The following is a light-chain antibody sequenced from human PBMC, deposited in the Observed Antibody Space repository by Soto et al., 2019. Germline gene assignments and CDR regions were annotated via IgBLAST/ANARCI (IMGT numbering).Light chain of an antibody. Sequence: EIVLTQSPATLSLSPGERATLSCRASQSVSSRLAWYQQKPGQAPRLLISGASSRATGIPDRFSGSGSGTDFTLTISRLEPEDFALYYCQQYGTSPITFGQGTRLEIK. CDR3: QQYGTSPIT. CDR1: QSVSSR. V-gene: IGKV3-20*01. J-gene: IGKJ5*01. CDR2: GAS.